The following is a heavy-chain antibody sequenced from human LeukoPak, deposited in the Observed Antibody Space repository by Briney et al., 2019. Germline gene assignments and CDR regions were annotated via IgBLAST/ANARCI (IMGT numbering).Heavy chain of an antibody. J-gene: IGHJ4*02. V-gene: IGHV5-51*01. CDR1: GYIFTNYW. D-gene: IGHD6-19*01. CDR3: ARHLRYSSGWFLFDQ. CDR2: IYPGDSGT. Sequence: GESLKISCKGSGYIFTNYWIGWVRQMPGKGLEWMGIIYPGDSGTGYSPSFQGQVTISADKAISTAYLQWSSLKASDTAMYYCARHLRYSSGWFLFDQWGQGTLVTVSS.